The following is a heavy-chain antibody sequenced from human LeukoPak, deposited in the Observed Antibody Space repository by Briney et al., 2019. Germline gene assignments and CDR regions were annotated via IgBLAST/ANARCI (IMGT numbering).Heavy chain of an antibody. Sequence: PSETLSLTCTVSGGSISSGGYYWSWIRQHPGKGLEWIGYIYYSGSTYYNPSLKSRVTISVDTSKNQFSLELSSVTAADTAVYYCARAITFGGVIVFGGQGTLVTVSS. V-gene: IGHV4-31*03. D-gene: IGHD3-16*02. CDR3: ARAITFGGVIVF. J-gene: IGHJ4*02. CDR1: GGSISSGGYY. CDR2: IYYSGST.